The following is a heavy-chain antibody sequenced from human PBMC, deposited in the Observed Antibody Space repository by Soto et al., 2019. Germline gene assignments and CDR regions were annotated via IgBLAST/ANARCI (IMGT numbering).Heavy chain of an antibody. CDR3: STDIWIYGLDI. J-gene: IGHJ6*02. Sequence: EVQLVESGGSFVQPGGSLRLSCVASRFSFTNAWMSWVRQAPGKGPEWVGRIKSKTDGGTADYAAPVKGRFTISRDDSQNTLYLHMDSLKTEDTALYHCSTDIWIYGLDIWGQGTTVTVSS. CDR2: IKSKTDGGTA. D-gene: IGHD3-3*01. CDR1: RFSFTNAW. V-gene: IGHV3-15*01.